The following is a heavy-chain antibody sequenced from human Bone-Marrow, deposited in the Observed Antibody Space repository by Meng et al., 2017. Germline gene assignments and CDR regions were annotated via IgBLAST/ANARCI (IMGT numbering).Heavy chain of an antibody. CDR2: IWYDGSNK. CDR3: ARASLRYFDWLSGFDY. Sequence: GESLKISCAASGFTFSSYGMHWVRQAPGKGLEWVAVIWYDGSNKYYADSVKGRVTISRDNSKNTLYLQMNSLRAEDTAVYYCARASLRYFDWLSGFDYWGQGTLVTVSS. CDR1: GFTFSSYG. J-gene: IGHJ4*02. V-gene: IGHV3-33*01. D-gene: IGHD3-9*01.